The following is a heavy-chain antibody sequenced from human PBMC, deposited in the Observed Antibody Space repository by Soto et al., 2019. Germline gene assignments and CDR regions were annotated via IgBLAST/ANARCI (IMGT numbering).Heavy chain of an antibody. J-gene: IGHJ4*02. D-gene: IGHD1-26*01. CDR3: ARDEGVGATPDFDY. CDR1: GGSISSYF. CDR2: VYYTGTT. Sequence: PSETLSLTCTVSGGSISSYFYIWVRQPPGKGLEWIGSVYYTGTTDYNPSLKSRVTISVDTSKTQFSLNLRSVTAADTAVYYCARDEGVGATPDFDYWGQGTLVTVSS. V-gene: IGHV4-59*01.